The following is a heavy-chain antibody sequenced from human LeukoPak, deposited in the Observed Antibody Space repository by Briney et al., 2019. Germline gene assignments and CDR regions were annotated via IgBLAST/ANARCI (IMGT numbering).Heavy chain of an antibody. CDR3: ARGGRVYYDSRGYRDYFDY. D-gene: IGHD3-22*01. V-gene: IGHV3-20*04. CDR1: GFTFDDYG. J-gene: IGHJ4*02. CDR2: INWNGGST. Sequence: RPGGSLRLSCAASGFTFDDYGMSWVRQAPGKGLEWVSGINWNGGSTGYADSVKGRFTISRDNSKNTLYLQMNSLRAEDTAVYYCARGGRVYYDSRGYRDYFDYWGQGTLVTVSS.